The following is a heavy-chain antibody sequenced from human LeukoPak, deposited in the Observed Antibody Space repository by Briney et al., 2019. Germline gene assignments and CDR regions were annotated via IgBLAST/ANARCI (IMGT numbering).Heavy chain of an antibody. J-gene: IGHJ3*02. V-gene: IGHV1-46*01. CDR2: INPSGGST. Sequence: ASVKVSCKASGYTFTSYYMHWVRQAPGQGLEWMGIINPSGGSTSYAQKFQGRVTMTRDMSTSTAYMELSRLRSDDTAVYYCARGDGSTKTPTHHDAFDIWGRGTMVTVSS. CDR3: ARGDGSTKTPTHHDAFDI. CDR1: GYTFTSYY. D-gene: IGHD6-13*01.